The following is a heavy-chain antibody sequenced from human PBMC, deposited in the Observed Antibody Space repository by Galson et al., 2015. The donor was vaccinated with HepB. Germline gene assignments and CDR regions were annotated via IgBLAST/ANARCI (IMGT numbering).Heavy chain of an antibody. V-gene: IGHV3-30*18. CDR2: ISYDGSNK. CDR1: GFTFSSYG. Sequence: SLRLSCAASGFTFSSYGMHWVRQAPGKGLEWVAVISYDGSNKYYADSVKGRFTISRDNSKNTLYLQMNSLRAEDTAVYYCAKDRRSSSWYDYWGQGTLVTVSS. CDR3: AKDRRSSSWYDY. J-gene: IGHJ4*02. D-gene: IGHD6-13*01.